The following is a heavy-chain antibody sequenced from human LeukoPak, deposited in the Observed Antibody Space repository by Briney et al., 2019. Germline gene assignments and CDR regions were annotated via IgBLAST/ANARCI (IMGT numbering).Heavy chain of an antibody. D-gene: IGHD3-22*01. Sequence: PGGSLRLSCAASGFTFSSYWMSWVRQAPGKGLEWVANIKQDGSEKYYVDSVKGRFTISRDNAKNSLYLQMNSLRAEDTAVYYCAKDRQYYYDSSPADYWGQGTLVTVSS. CDR3: AKDRQYYYDSSPADY. CDR1: GFTFSSYW. V-gene: IGHV3-7*03. J-gene: IGHJ4*02. CDR2: IKQDGSEK.